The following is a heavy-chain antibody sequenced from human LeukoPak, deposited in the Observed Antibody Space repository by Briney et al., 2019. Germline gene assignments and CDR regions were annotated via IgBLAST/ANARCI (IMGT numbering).Heavy chain of an antibody. CDR3: ARDSASRSSGPDYYYYMDV. J-gene: IGHJ6*03. CDR2: IIPIFGTA. CDR1: GGTFSSYA. V-gene: IGHV1-69*13. D-gene: IGHD6-19*01. Sequence: SVKVSCKASGGTFSSYAISWVRQAPGQGLEWMGGIIPIFGTANYAQKFQGRVTITADESTSTAYMELSSLRSEDTAVYYCARDSASRSSGPDYYYYMDVWGKGTTVTVSS.